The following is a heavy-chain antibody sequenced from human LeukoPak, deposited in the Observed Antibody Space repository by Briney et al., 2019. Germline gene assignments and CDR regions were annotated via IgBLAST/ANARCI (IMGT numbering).Heavy chain of an antibody. D-gene: IGHD2-2*01. CDR3: AASLRRSSTSCFLDS. V-gene: IGHV3-48*03. Sequence: GGSLRLSCVASGFTFSGYEMNWVRQAPEKGLEWVAYISDNGNTIYDADSVKGRFTISRDNAKNSLYLQMNSLRAEDTAVYYCAASLRRSSTSCFLDSWGQGTLVTVSS. J-gene: IGHJ4*02. CDR1: GFTFSGYE. CDR2: ISDNGNTI.